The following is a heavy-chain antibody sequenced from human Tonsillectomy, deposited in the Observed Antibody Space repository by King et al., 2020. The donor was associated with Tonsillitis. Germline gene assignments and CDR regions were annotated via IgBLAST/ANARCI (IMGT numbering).Heavy chain of an antibody. Sequence: VQLVESGGGVVQPGRSLRLSCAASGFMFSIYGMHWVRQAPGKGLEWVAFISYEGSNKYYADPVKGRFTISRDNSKNTLYLQMNSLRAEDTAVYYCARYTYHDVETGSPVFDYWGQGTLVTVSS. V-gene: IGHV3-30*03. J-gene: IGHJ4*02. CDR2: ISYEGSNK. CDR3: ARYTYHDVETGSPVFDY. CDR1: GFMFSIYG. D-gene: IGHD3-9*01.